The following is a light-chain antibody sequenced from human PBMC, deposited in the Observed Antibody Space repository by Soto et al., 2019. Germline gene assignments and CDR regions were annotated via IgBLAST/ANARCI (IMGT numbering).Light chain of an antibody. J-gene: IGKJ2*01. Sequence: EIVMTQCPATVSVSPGGSATLSCRASQHVSSNFAWYRQKPGQAPTLLIYRASTRATGIPARFSGSGSGTEFTLTISRLQSEDFAVYYCQQYNNWPYTFGQGTKLEIK. CDR2: RAS. V-gene: IGKV3-15*01. CDR3: QQYNNWPYT. CDR1: QHVSSN.